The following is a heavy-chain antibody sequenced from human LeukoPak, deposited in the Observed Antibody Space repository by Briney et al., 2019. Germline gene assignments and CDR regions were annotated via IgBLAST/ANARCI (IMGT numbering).Heavy chain of an antibody. V-gene: IGHV4-4*07. CDR1: GGSISSYY. CDR2: IYSSGST. Sequence: SETLSLTCTVSGGSISSYYWSWIRQPAGKGLEWIGRIYSSGSTNYNPSLKSRVTMSVDTPKNQFSLKLSSVTAADTAVYYCATSYYGSGSYYSLYFDYWGQGTLVTVSS. J-gene: IGHJ4*02. D-gene: IGHD3-10*01. CDR3: ATSYYGSGSYYSLYFDY.